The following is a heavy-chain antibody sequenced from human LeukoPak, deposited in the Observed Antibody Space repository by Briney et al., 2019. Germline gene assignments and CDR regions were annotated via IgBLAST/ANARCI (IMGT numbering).Heavy chain of an antibody. CDR2: INHSGST. D-gene: IGHD2-2*01. CDR3: ARAHCSSTSCYLNWFDP. J-gene: IGHJ5*02. Sequence: PSETLSLTCAVYGGSFSGYYWSWIRQPPGKGLEWIGEINHSGSTNYNPSLKSRVTISVDTSKNQFSLKLSSVTAADTAVYYCARAHCSSTSCYLNWFDPWGQGTLVTVSS. CDR1: GGSFSGYY. V-gene: IGHV4-34*01.